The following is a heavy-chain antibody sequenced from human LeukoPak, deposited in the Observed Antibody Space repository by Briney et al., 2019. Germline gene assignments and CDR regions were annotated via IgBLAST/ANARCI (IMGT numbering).Heavy chain of an antibody. Sequence: GESLKISCKGSGYSFTSYWIAWVRQMPGKGLEWMGIIYPGDSDTRYSPSFQGQVTMSADKSISNAYLQWSNLKASDTAMYYCARVQVGSGSFDYWGQGTLVTVSS. CDR1: GYSFTSYW. V-gene: IGHV5-51*01. CDR2: IYPGDSDT. CDR3: ARVQVGSGSFDY. J-gene: IGHJ4*02. D-gene: IGHD3-10*01.